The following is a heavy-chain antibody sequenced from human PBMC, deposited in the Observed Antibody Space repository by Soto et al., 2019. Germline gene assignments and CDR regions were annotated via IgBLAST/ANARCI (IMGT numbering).Heavy chain of an antibody. CDR3: ARELSNSPDYFDY. CDR1: GGSISSDDYY. V-gene: IGHV4-30-4*01. Sequence: PSETLSLTCTVSGGSISSDDYYWSWIRQPPGKGLEWIGYIYYSGRTAYNPSLKSRLIISIDTSKNQFSLNLNSVSGADTAVYYCARELSNSPDYFDYWGQGTLVTVSP. CDR2: IYYSGRT. D-gene: IGHD6-6*01. J-gene: IGHJ4*02.